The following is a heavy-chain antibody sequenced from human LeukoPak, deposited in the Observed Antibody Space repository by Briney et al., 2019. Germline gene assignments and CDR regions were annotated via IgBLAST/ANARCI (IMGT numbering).Heavy chain of an antibody. D-gene: IGHD2-2*02. J-gene: IGHJ4*02. Sequence: GGSLRLSCAASGFTFSSYAMHWVRQAPGKGLEWVAVISYDGSNKYYADSVKGRFTISRDNSKNTLYLQMNCLRAEDTAVYCCARAMYTDSCNDYWGQGTLVTVSS. CDR2: ISYDGSNK. CDR3: ARAMYTDSCNDY. CDR1: GFTFSSYA. V-gene: IGHV3-30*04.